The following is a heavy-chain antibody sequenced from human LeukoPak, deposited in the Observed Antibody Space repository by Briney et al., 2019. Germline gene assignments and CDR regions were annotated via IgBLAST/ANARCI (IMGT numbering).Heavy chain of an antibody. D-gene: IGHD3-3*01. CDR2: IYYSGST. Sequence: PSETLSLTCAVYRGSFSGYYWSWIRQPPGKGLEWIGSIYYSGSTYYNPSLKSRVTISVDTSKNQFSLKLSSVTAADTAVYYCARTPYDFWSGRGNWFDPWGQGTLVTVSS. CDR1: RGSFSGYY. CDR3: ARTPYDFWSGRGNWFDP. V-gene: IGHV4-34*01. J-gene: IGHJ5*02.